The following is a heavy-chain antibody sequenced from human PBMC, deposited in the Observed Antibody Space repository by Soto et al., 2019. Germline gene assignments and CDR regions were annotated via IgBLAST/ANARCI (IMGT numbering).Heavy chain of an antibody. D-gene: IGHD2-2*01. V-gene: IGHV3-15*01. J-gene: IGHJ6*02. Sequence: GGSLRLSCTVSGFTFSNAWMTWVRQAPGKGLEWVGRIKSKTDDGTTDYAAPVKGRFTISRDDSRNTLYLQMNSLKAEDTAVYYCTTDSSSWAYYYYYGMDVWGQGTTVTVSS. CDR3: TTDSSSWAYYYYYGMDV. CDR2: IKSKTDDGTT. CDR1: GFTFSNAW.